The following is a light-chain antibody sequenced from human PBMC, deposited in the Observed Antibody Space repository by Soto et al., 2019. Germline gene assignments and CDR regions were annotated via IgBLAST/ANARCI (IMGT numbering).Light chain of an antibody. Sequence: EIVLTHSPGTLSLSPGERATLSCRASQSVTSTYLAWYQQKPGLAPRLLIYGASIRATGIPDKFSGSGSGTNFTLTISRLAPEDFAVYYCQQYGSPPINFGQGTRLEIK. J-gene: IGKJ5*01. CDR3: QQYGSPPIN. CDR1: QSVTSTY. CDR2: GAS. V-gene: IGKV3-20*01.